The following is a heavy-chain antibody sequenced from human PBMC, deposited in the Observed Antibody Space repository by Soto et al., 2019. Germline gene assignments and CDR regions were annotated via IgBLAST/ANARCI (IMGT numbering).Heavy chain of an antibody. Sequence: SETLSLTFAVYGGSFSGYYWSWIRQPPGKGLEWIGEINHSGSTNYNPSLKSRVTISVDTSKNQFSLKLSSVTAADTAVYYCARSGRSRYVGSNWFDPWGQGTLVTVSS. CDR3: ARSGRSRYVGSNWFDP. CDR1: GGSFSGYY. CDR2: INHSGST. D-gene: IGHD2-2*01. J-gene: IGHJ5*02. V-gene: IGHV4-34*01.